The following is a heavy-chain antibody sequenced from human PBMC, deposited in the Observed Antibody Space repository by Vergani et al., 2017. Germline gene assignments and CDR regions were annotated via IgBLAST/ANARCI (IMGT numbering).Heavy chain of an antibody. CDR1: GFTFSSYG. Sequence: VQLLESGGGLVQPGGSLRLSCAASGFTFSSYGMHWVRQAPGKGLEWVAVISYDGSNKYYADSVKGRFTISRDNSKNTLYLQMNSLRAEDTAVYYCARESSSGSYFRKDRNFDYWGQGTLVTVSS. J-gene: IGHJ4*02. CDR3: ARESSSGSYFRKDRNFDY. CDR2: ISYDGSNK. D-gene: IGHD3-10*01. V-gene: IGHV3-30*03.